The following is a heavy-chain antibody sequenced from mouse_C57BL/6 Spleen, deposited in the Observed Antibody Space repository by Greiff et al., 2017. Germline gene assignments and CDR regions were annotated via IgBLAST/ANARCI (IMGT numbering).Heavy chain of an antibody. CDR1: GYAFSSSW. CDR2: IYPGDGDT. J-gene: IGHJ2*01. Sequence: VQLQQSGPELVKPGASVKISCKASGYAFSSSWMNWLKQRPGKGLEWIGRIYPGDGDTTYNGKFKGKATLTADKSSSTAYMQLSSLTSEDSAVYFCARRTWGGYWGQGTTLTVSS. CDR3: ARRTWGGY. V-gene: IGHV1-82*01.